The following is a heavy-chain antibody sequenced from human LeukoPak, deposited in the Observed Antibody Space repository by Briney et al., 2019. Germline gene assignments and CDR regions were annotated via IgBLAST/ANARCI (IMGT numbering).Heavy chain of an antibody. V-gene: IGHV1-24*01. J-gene: IGHJ4*02. Sequence: GASVKVSCKVSGYTLTELSMHWVRQAPGKGLEWMGGFDPEDGETIYAQKFQGRVTMAEDTSTDTAYMELSSLRSEDTAVYYCATGLVDIVATIFDYWGQGTLVTVSS. CDR3: ATGLVDIVATIFDY. CDR1: GYTLTELS. D-gene: IGHD5-12*01. CDR2: FDPEDGET.